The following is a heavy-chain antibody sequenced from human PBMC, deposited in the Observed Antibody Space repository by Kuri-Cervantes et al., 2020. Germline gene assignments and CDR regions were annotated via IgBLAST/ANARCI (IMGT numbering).Heavy chain of an antibody. CDR3: AKHNSHFYDSSGYYSYFQH. D-gene: IGHD3-22*01. Sequence: GESLKISCAASGFTFTNYAMTWVRQAPGKGLEWVSAISGSGGSTYYADSVKGRFTISRDNSKNTLFLQMNNLRAEDTAVYYCAKHNSHFYDSSGYYSYFQHWGQGTLVTVSS. J-gene: IGHJ1*01. CDR1: GFTFTNYA. CDR2: ISGSGGST. V-gene: IGHV3-23*01.